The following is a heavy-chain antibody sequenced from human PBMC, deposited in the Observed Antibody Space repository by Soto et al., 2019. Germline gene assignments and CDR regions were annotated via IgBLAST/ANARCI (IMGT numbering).Heavy chain of an antibody. Sequence: QVQLVQSGAEVKEPGTLVKVSCKASGGTFSTSSFVWVRQGPGQGLEWMGGIIPIFSKTNVAQRFQGRITFTADESTRTVYMELSSLRSEDTAIYYCARDVVRSTGGDSWGQGTLVTVSS. CDR2: IIPIFSKT. CDR1: GGTFSTSS. J-gene: IGHJ4*02. V-gene: IGHV1-69*01. CDR3: ARDVVRSTGGDS. D-gene: IGHD7-27*01.